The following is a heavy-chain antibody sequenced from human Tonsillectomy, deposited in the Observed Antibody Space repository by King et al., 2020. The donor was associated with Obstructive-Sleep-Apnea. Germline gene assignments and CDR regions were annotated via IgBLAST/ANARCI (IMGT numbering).Heavy chain of an antibody. CDR2: IYHSGSS. CDR3: ARDHCSSSSCYVGGTNWFDP. D-gene: IGHD2-2*01. Sequence: QLQESGPGLVKPSETLSLTCTVSGYSISSGYYWGWLRQPPGKGLEWIGTIYHSGSSYYNPSLKSRVTISLDTSKNQFSLKLSSVTAADTAIYYCARDHCSSSSCYVGGTNWFDPWGQGILVTVSS. J-gene: IGHJ5*02. CDR1: GYSISSGYY. V-gene: IGHV4-38-2*02.